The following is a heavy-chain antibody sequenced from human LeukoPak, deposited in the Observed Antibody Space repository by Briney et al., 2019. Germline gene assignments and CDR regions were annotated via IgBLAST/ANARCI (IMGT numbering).Heavy chain of an antibody. V-gene: IGHV4-4*02. D-gene: IGHD1-26*01. CDR2: VSLAGQT. Sequence: SETLSLTCDGSGGSISNTNWWSWVRQPPGQGLEWIGEVSLAGQTNYNPSLNGRVTMSLDESSNQLSLKLTSVTAAATAIYSFSRESGALCPFVYWGQGAMVVVRS. CDR1: GGSISNTNW. J-gene: IGHJ4*02. CDR3: SRESGALCPFVY.